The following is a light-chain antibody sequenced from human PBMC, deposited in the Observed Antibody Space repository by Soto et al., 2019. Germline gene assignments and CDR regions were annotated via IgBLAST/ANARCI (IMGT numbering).Light chain of an antibody. CDR1: SS. Sequence: LTQPASVSGSPGQSITISCTGTSSVSWYQHHPGKAPKLIIYDVSVRPSGVSNRFSGSKSGNTASLTISGLQADDEADYYCSPYTSSSTWVFGGGTQLTVL. V-gene: IGLV2-14*03. CDR3: SPYTSSSTWV. CDR2: DVS. J-gene: IGLJ3*02.